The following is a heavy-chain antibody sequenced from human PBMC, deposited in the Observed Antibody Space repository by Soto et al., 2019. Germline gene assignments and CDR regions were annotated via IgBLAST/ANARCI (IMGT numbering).Heavy chain of an antibody. CDR3: ARDPPGVFGYYWNV. D-gene: IGHD3-3*01. J-gene: IGHJ6*03. CDR1: GYTFTTHS. CDR2: INPDSGYT. V-gene: IGHV1-3*01. Sequence: QVQLVQSGAEVKKPGASVRVSCKVSGYTFTTHSLNWVRQAPGQSLEWMGWINPDSGYTKYSENFQDRVTITRDTSATTAYLKLSSLKSADTAVYSGARDPPGVFGYYWNVWGKGRMVIVSS.